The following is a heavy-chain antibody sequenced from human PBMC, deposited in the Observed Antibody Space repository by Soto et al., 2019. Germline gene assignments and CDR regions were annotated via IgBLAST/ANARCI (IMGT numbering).Heavy chain of an antibody. V-gene: IGHV3-20*04. D-gene: IGHD6-19*01. CDR2: INWNGGST. CDR1: GFTFDDYG. CDR3: ARESIAVAGPYFDY. Sequence: GSLRLSCAASGFTFDDYGMSWVRQAPGKGLEWVSGINWNGGSTGYADSVKGRFTISRDNAKNSLYLQMNSLRAEDTVLYYCARESIAVAGPYFDYWGQGTLVTAPQ. J-gene: IGHJ4*02.